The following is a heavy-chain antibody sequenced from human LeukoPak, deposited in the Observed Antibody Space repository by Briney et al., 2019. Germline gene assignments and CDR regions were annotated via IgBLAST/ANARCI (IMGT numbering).Heavy chain of an antibody. CDR3: ARDSYYGSGSYWTYYYHYMDV. J-gene: IGHJ6*03. V-gene: IGHV1-2*02. D-gene: IGHD3-10*01. CDR1: GYTFTGYY. Sequence: ASVKVSCKASGYTFTGYYMHWVRQAPGQGLEWMGWINPNSGGTNYAQKFQGRVTMTRDTSISTAYMELSRLRSDDTAVYYCARDSYYGSGSYWTYYYHYMDVWGKGTTVTISS. CDR2: INPNSGGT.